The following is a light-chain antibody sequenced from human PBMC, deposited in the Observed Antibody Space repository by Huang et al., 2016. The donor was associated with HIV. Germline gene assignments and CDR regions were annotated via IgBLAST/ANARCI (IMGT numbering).Light chain of an antibody. J-gene: IGKJ1*01. CDR3: QHYNNWLPWT. CDR1: PGVSNN. Sequence: EIVMTQSPATLSVSPGERATLSCRASPGVSNNIACYPQKPGQTPRLLIHGASTRATGIAAKFRGRGDGTDFTLTITGRQPEDSAVYYCQHYNNWLPWTFGPGTQVEI. V-gene: IGKV3D-15*01. CDR2: GAS.